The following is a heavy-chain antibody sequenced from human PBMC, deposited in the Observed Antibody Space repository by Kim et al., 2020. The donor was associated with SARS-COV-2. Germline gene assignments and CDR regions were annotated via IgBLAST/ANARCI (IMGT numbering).Heavy chain of an antibody. CDR1: GFTFSSYA. CDR3: AKDDGAVAGYYYYYMDV. CDR2: ISGSGGST. J-gene: IGHJ6*03. V-gene: IGHV3-23*01. Sequence: GGSLRLSCAASGFTFSSYAMSWVRQAPGKGLEWVSAISGSGGSTYYADSVKGRFTISRDNSKNTLYLQRNSLRAEDTAVYYCAKDDGAVAGYYYYYMDVWGKGTTFTVSS. D-gene: IGHD6-19*01.